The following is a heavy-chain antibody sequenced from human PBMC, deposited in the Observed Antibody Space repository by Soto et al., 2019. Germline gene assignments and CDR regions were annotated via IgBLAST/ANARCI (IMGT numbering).Heavy chain of an antibody. Sequence: QLQLQESGPGLVKPSETLSLTCTVSGGSISSSSYYWGWIRQPSGKGLEWIGSIYYSGSTYYNPSLQXXVXIXXDTSKNQFSLKLSSVTAADTAVYYCASSYGDYVSYWGQGTLVTV. D-gene: IGHD4-17*01. CDR3: ASSYGDYVSY. V-gene: IGHV4-39*01. J-gene: IGHJ4*02. CDR1: GGSISSSSYY. CDR2: IYYSGST.